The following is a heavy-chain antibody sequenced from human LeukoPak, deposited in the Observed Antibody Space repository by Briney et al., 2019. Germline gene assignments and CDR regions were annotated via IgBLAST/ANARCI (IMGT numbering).Heavy chain of an antibody. CDR3: AREAGGYWFDP. V-gene: IGHV4-59*01. CDR2: IYYSGST. D-gene: IGHD3-16*01. Sequence: ETLSLTCTVSGDSISSYYWGWIRQPPGKGLEWIGYIYYSGSTNYNPSLKSRVTISVDTSKNQFSLKLSSVTAADTAVYYCAREAGGYWFDPWGQGTLVTVSS. J-gene: IGHJ5*02. CDR1: GDSISSYY.